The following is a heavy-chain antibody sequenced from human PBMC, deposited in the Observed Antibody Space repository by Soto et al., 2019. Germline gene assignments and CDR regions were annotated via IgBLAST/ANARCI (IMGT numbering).Heavy chain of an antibody. CDR3: AREDIVVVLAAMMLDYYYYYMDV. CDR1: GFTFSNYD. J-gene: IGHJ6*03. CDR2: INAAGDT. V-gene: IGHV3-13*01. Sequence: PGGSLRLSCAASGFTFSNYDVHWVRQATGEGLQWVANINAAGDTYYPVSVKGRFTISRENARNSLYLQINSLRSEDTAVYCCAREDIVVVLAAMMLDYYYYYMDVWGKGTTVTVSS. D-gene: IGHD2-2*01.